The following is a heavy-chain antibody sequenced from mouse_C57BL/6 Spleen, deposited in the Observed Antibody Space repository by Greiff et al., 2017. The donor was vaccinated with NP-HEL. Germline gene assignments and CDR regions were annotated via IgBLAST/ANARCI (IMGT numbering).Heavy chain of an antibody. J-gene: IGHJ2*01. CDR3: ARGDYYGSSYRYFDD. CDR2: IDPSDSET. V-gene: IGHV1-52*01. Sequence: QVQLKQPGAELVRPGSSVKLSCKASGYTFTSYWMHWVKQRPIQGLEWIGNIDPSDSETHYNQKFKDKATLTVDKSSSTAYMQLSSLTSEDSAVYYCARGDYYGSSYRYFDDWGQGTTLTVSS. CDR1: GYTFTSYW. D-gene: IGHD1-1*01.